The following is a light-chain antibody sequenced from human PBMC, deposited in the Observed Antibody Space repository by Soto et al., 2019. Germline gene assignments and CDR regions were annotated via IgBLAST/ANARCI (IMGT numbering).Light chain of an antibody. J-gene: IGKJ1*01. CDR2: GAS. CDR3: QQYNDWPPT. Sequence: EIVMTQSPATLSASPGERATLSCRASQSVRSNLAWYQQKPGQAPRLLIYGASTRATGIPARFSGSGSGTEFTLNIGSLQSEDFAVYYCQQYNDWPPTFGQGTKVEIK. V-gene: IGKV3-15*01. CDR1: QSVRSN.